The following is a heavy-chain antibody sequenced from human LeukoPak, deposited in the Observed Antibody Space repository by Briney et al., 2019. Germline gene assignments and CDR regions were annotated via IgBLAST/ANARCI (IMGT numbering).Heavy chain of an antibody. CDR2: ISGSGGST. V-gene: IGHV3-23*01. D-gene: IGHD5-24*01. J-gene: IGHJ5*02. CDR1: GFTFSSYA. CDR3: AKDGRRWLQFRWFDP. Sequence: PGGSLRLSCAASGFTFSSYAMSWVRQAPGKGLEWVSAISGSGGSTYYAGSVKGRFTISRDNSKNTLYLQMNSLRAEDTAVYYCAKDGRRWLQFRWFDPWGQGTLVTVSS.